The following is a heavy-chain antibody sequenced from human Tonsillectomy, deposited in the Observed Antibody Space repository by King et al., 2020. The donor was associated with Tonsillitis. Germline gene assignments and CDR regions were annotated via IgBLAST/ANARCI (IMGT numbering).Heavy chain of an antibody. V-gene: IGHV3-23*04. CDR3: AKAITMIVVVILDY. D-gene: IGHD3-22*01. CDR1: GFTFSSDA. Sequence: VQLVESGGGLVQPGGSLRLSCAASGFTFSSDAMSWVRQAPGKGREWGSAISGSGGSTYYADSVKGRFTISRDNSKNTLYLQMNSLRAEDTAVYYCAKAITMIVVVILDYWGQGTLVTVSS. J-gene: IGHJ4*02. CDR2: ISGSGGST.